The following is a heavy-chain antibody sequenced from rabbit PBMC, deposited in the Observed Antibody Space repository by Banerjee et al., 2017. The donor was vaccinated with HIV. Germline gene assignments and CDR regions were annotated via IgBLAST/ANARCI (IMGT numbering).Heavy chain of an antibody. CDR2: IYGASRGYT. CDR1: GLDLSSYS. V-gene: IGHV1S45*01. J-gene: IGHJ4*01. CDR3: VIEFEASSSGYYHYYFNF. D-gene: IGHD1-1*01. Sequence: QEQQEESGRGLVQPGGSLKLYCKAPGLDLSSYSMSWARQAPGKRPEWIACIYGASRGYTYYASWAKVRFTISKTSSTTVTLQMTSLTAADTATFFCVIEFEASSSGYYHYYFNFWGQGTLVTVS.